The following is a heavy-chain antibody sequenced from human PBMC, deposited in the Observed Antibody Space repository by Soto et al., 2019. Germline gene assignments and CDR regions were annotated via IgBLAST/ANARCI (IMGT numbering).Heavy chain of an antibody. CDR3: ARGSSSWYITDHYYYGMDV. Sequence: QVQLVQSGAEVKKPGASVKVSCKASGYTFTSSGISWVRQAPGQGLEWMGWISAYNGNTNYAQKLQGRVTMTTDTSTSTAYMELRSLRSDDTAVYYCARGSSSWYITDHYYYGMDVWGQGTTVTVSS. V-gene: IGHV1-18*01. J-gene: IGHJ6*02. CDR2: ISAYNGNT. CDR1: GYTFTSSG. D-gene: IGHD6-13*01.